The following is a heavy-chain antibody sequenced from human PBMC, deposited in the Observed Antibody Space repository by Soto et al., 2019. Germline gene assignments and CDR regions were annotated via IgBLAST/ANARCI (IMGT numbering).Heavy chain of an antibody. CDR1: GYTFTAYY. V-gene: IGHV1-46*01. CDR3: ARDRPPDL. J-gene: IGHJ5*02. CDR2: INPSSCDT. Sequence: QVQLVQSGAELKKPGASVKLSCKASGYTFTAYYVHWVRQAPGQRLEWMGTINPSSCDTTYAQKFRDSLTMTRDSSTNMAYMDLRSLTSEDTAVYFCARDRPPDLWGQGTLVTVSS.